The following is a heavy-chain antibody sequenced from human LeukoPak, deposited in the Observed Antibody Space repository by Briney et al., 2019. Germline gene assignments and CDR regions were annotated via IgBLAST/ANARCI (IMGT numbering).Heavy chain of an antibody. Sequence: PGGSLRLPCAAPGXIFDNYAIHWVRQAPGKGLEWVSLISGDGGSTYYADSVKGRFTISRDNSKNSLYLQMNSLRTEDTALYHCAKDRGWYDYWGQGTLVTVSS. CDR2: ISGDGGST. J-gene: IGHJ4*02. CDR3: AKDRGWYDY. CDR1: GXIFDNYA. V-gene: IGHV3-43*02. D-gene: IGHD6-19*01.